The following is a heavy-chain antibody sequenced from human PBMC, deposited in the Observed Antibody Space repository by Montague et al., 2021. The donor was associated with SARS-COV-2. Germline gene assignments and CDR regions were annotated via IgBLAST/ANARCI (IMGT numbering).Heavy chain of an antibody. CDR3: ARHGKTRIAMIVVVIGYFDY. CDR2: IYYSGST. V-gene: IGHV4-39*01. Sequence: SETLSLTCTVSGGSISSSSYYWGWIRQPPGKGLEWIGSIYYSGSTYYNPSLKSRVTISVDTSKNQFSLKLSSVTAADTAMYYCARHGKTRIAMIVVVIGYFDYWGQGTPVTVSS. J-gene: IGHJ4*02. D-gene: IGHD3-22*01. CDR1: GGSISSSSYY.